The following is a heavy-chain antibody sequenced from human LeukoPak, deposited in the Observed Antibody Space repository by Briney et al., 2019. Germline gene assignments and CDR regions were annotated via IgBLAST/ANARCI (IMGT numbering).Heavy chain of an antibody. CDR2: INHSGST. CDR3: ARGRRERYCSSTSCPYYYYYYMDV. D-gene: IGHD2-2*01. Sequence: SETLSLTCAVYGGSFSGYYWSWIRQPPGKGLEWIGEINHSGSTNYNPSLKSRVTISVDTSKNQFSLKLSSVTAADTAVYYCARGRRERYCSSTSCPYYYYYYMDVWGKGTTVTVTS. V-gene: IGHV4-34*01. CDR1: GGSFSGYY. J-gene: IGHJ6*03.